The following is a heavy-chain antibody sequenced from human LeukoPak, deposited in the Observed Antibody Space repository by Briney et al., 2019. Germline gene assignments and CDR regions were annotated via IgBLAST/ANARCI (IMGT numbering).Heavy chain of an antibody. CDR3: ARGSYTVTTELDY. Sequence: ASVKVSCKASGYTFTGYYMHWVRQAPGQGLEWMGWINPNSGGTNYAQKFQGWVTMTRDTSISTAYMELSRLRSDDTAVYYCARGSYTVTTELDYWGQGTLVTVSS. J-gene: IGHJ4*02. CDR1: GYTFTGYY. D-gene: IGHD4-17*01. V-gene: IGHV1-2*04. CDR2: INPNSGGT.